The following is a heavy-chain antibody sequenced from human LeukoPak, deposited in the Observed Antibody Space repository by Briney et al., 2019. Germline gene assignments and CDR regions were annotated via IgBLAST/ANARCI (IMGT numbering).Heavy chain of an antibody. Sequence: ASVTVSFRASGYTFTSYYMHWVGQAPGQGVEGMGIINPSGGRPSYAQKFQGRVTMTRDTSTSTVYMELSSLRSEDTAVYYCARDSRIAAAGLLYYYYYYGMDVWGQGTTVTVSS. CDR1: GYTFTSYY. V-gene: IGHV1-46*01. D-gene: IGHD6-13*01. J-gene: IGHJ6*02. CDR3: ARDSRIAAAGLLYYYYYYGMDV. CDR2: INPSGGRP.